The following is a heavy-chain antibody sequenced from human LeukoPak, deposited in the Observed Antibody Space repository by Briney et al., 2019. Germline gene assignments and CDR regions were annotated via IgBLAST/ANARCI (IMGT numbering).Heavy chain of an antibody. CDR1: GGSISSYY. CDR2: IYYSGST. J-gene: IGHJ4*02. CDR3: ARDDTYCSSTSCYWVTDY. Sequence: SETLSLTCTVSGGSISSYYWSWIRQPPGKGLEWIGYIYYSGSTNYNPSLKSRVTISVDTSKNQFSLKLSSVTAADTAVYYCARDDTYCSSTSCYWVTDYWGQGTLDTVSS. V-gene: IGHV4-59*01. D-gene: IGHD2-2*01.